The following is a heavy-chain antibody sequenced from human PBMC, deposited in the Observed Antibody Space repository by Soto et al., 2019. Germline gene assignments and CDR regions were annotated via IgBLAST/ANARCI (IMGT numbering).Heavy chain of an antibody. D-gene: IGHD3-16*02. CDR2: INAANGNT. Sequence: QVQLMQSGAEEKKPGASVKVSCETSGYTFTAYPIHWVRQAPGQTLEWMGWINAANGNTRSAQKFQTRLTLTRDTSASTAYMDLSSLRFEDTAVYYCARSAISPSEGLIGPFDFWGQGNLVAVSS. CDR3: ARSAISPSEGLIGPFDF. CDR1: GYTFTAYP. J-gene: IGHJ4*02. V-gene: IGHV1-3*05.